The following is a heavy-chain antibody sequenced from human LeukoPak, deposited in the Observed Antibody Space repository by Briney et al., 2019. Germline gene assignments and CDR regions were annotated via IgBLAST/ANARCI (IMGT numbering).Heavy chain of an antibody. D-gene: IGHD6-19*01. CDR2: IYYSGST. CDR1: GGSISNYY. V-gene: IGHV4-59*01. Sequence: PSETLSLTCTVSGGSISNYYWSWIRQPPGKGLEYIGYIYYSGSTNYNPSLKSRVTISVDTTKNQFSLKLSSVTAADTAVYYCARDSGGWYRWFDPWGQGTLVTVSS. CDR3: ARDSGGWYRWFDP. J-gene: IGHJ5*02.